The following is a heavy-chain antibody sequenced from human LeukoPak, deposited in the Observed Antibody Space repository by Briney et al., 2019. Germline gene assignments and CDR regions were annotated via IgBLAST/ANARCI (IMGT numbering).Heavy chain of an antibody. J-gene: IGHJ4*02. CDR1: GYTFTSYG. Sequence: GASVKVSCKASGYTFTSYGISWVRQAPGRGLEWMGWISAYNGNTNYAQKLQGRVTMTTDTSTNTAYMELRSLRSDDTAVYYCATGHDGYSSSWYATPYVYWGQGTLVTVSS. CDR2: ISAYNGNT. D-gene: IGHD6-13*01. CDR3: ATGHDGYSSSWYATPYVY. V-gene: IGHV1-18*01.